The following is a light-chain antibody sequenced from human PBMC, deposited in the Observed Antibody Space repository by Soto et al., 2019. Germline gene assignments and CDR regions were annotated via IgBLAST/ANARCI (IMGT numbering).Light chain of an antibody. V-gene: IGLV2-11*01. CDR3: GSYSDSSPYV. CDR1: SSDVGGYDY. Sequence: QSVLTQPRSVSGSPGQSVTISCTGTSSDVGGYDYVSWYQQSPGKAPKFMIYDVTKRPSGVPDRFSGSKSGNTASLTISGLQAEDEADYYCGSYSDSSPYVFGTGTRVTVL. J-gene: IGLJ1*01. CDR2: DVT.